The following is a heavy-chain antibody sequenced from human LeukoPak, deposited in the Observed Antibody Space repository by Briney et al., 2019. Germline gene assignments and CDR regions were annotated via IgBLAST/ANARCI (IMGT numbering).Heavy chain of an antibody. Sequence: TGGSLRLSCAASGFTFSSYAMSWVRQAPGKGLEWVANIKEDGSEDYYADSVKGRFAISKDNAKNSLYLQMNNLRAEDTAMYYCARDAGGYEDWGQGTLVIVSS. D-gene: IGHD5-12*01. CDR3: ARDAGGYED. V-gene: IGHV3-7*01. J-gene: IGHJ4*02. CDR2: IKEDGSED. CDR1: GFTFSSYA.